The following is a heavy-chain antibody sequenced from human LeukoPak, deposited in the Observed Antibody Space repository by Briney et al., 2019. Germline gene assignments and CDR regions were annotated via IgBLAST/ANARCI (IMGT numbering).Heavy chain of an antibody. V-gene: IGHV1-69*13. CDR1: GGTFSSYA. D-gene: IGHD3-22*01. J-gene: IGHJ4*02. CDR2: IIPIFGTA. Sequence: SVKVSCKASGGTFSSYAISWARQAPGQGLEWMGGIIPIFGTANYAQKFQGRVTITADESTSTAYMELSSLRSEDTAVYYCARWGSSGYPYYLDYWGQGTLVTVSS. CDR3: ARWGSSGYPYYLDY.